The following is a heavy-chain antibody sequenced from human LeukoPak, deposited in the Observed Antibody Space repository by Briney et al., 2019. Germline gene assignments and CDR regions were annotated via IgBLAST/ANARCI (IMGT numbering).Heavy chain of an antibody. CDR1: GYTFTGYY. CDR2: INPNSGGT. J-gene: IGHJ3*02. V-gene: IGHV1-2*02. CDR3: ARPYSSGWYGRDDAFDI. Sequence: VASVKVSCKASGYTFTGYYMHWVRQAPGQGLEWMGWINPNSGGTNYAQKFQGRVTMTRDTSISTAYMELSRLRSDDTAVYYCARPYSSGWYGRDDAFDIWGQGTTVTVSS. D-gene: IGHD6-19*01.